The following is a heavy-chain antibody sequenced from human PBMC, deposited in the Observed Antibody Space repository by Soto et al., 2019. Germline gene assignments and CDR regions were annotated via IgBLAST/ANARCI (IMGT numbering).Heavy chain of an antibody. D-gene: IGHD3-3*01. CDR1: GVSIRSNY. J-gene: IGHJ5*02. CDR3: ARGDGYYDFWSGYFDP. V-gene: IGHV4-59*01. CDR2: IYFTGTT. Sequence: PSETLSLTCSVSGVSIRSNYWTWIRQSPGKGLEWIGYIYFTGTTNYNPSLKSRVSISLDTSKNQFFLNLSSVTAADTAVYYCARGDGYYDFWSGYFDPWGQGTLVTVSS.